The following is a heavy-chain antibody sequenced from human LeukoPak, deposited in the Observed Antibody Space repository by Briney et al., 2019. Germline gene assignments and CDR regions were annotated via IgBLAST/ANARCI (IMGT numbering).Heavy chain of an antibody. V-gene: IGHV3-20*04. CDR2: INWHGGST. CDR1: GFTFSNFA. J-gene: IGHJ6*03. D-gene: IGHD1-1*01. Sequence: GGSLRLSCAASGFTFSNFAMSWVRQAPGKGLEWVSGINWHGGSTSYADSVKGRFSISRDNAKNSLYLQMNSLRAEDTALYYCARAGGTTGTTHYYYLDVWGKGTTVTVSS. CDR3: ARAGGTTGTTHYYYLDV.